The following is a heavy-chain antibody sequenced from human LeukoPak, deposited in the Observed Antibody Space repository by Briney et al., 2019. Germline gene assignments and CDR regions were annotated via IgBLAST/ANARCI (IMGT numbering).Heavy chain of an antibody. J-gene: IGHJ4*02. D-gene: IGHD3-16*01. CDR3: ARRAGAYTHPYDY. CDR2: IYSAANT. CDR1: GFTFSSYW. Sequence: GGSLRLSCAVSGFTFSSYWMSWVRQAPGKGLEWVSFIYSAANTHYSDSVKGRFTISIDNSKNTLYLQMNSLRAEDTAVYYCARRAGAYTHPYDYWGQGTLVTVSS. V-gene: IGHV3-53*01.